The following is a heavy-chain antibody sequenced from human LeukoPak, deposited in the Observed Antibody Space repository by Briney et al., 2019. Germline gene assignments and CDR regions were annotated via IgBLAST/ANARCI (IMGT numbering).Heavy chain of an antibody. CDR3: AKFLPTHIVAANYYIDY. CDR1: GFTFSSYA. CDR2: ISGSGGST. D-gene: IGHD2-21*01. V-gene: IGHV3-23*01. Sequence: GGSLRLSCAASGFTFSSYAMSWVRQAPGKGLEWVSAISGSGGSTYYADSVKGRFTISRDNSKNTLYLQMNSLRAEDTAVYYCAKFLPTHIVAANYYIDYWGQGTLVTVSS. J-gene: IGHJ4*02.